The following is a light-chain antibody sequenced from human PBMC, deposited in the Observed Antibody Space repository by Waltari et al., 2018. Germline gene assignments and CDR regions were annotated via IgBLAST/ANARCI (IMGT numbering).Light chain of an antibody. CDR1: QGISTY. CDR2: EAA. V-gene: IGKV1-9*01. CDR3: QQLNSYPYT. J-gene: IGKJ2*01. Sequence: DIQLTQSPSFLSASVGDRVTITCRASQGISTYLLWYQQKPGKAPNLLIYEAATLQSGVPSRFSGSGSGTEFALTISSLQPEDFATYDCQQLNSYPYTLGQGTRLEIK.